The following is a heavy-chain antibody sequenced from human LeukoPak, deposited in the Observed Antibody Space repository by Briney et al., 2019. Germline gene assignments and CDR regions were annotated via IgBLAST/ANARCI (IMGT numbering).Heavy chain of an antibody. J-gene: IGHJ3*02. CDR3: AKDVSSSLRAFDI. CDR1: GFTFSSYG. Sequence: GSLRLSCAASGFTFSSYGMHWVRQAPGKGLEWVAFIRYDGSNKYYADSVKGRFTISRDNAKNSLYLQMNSLRAEDMALYYCAKDVSSSLRAFDIWGQGTMVTVSS. D-gene: IGHD6-13*01. V-gene: IGHV3-30*02. CDR2: IRYDGSNK.